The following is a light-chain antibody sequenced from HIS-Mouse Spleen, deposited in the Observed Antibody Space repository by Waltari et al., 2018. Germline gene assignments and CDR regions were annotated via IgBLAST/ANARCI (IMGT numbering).Light chain of an antibody. V-gene: IGLV3-10*01. J-gene: IGLJ2*01. CDR3: YSTDSSGNHRV. Sequence: SYELKQPPSVSVSPGQTARITSSGDALPKKYAYWYQQKSGQAPVLVIYEDSKRPSGIPERFSGSSSGTMATLTISGAQVEDEADYYCYSTDSSGNHRVFGGGTKLTVL. CDR2: EDS. CDR1: ALPKKY.